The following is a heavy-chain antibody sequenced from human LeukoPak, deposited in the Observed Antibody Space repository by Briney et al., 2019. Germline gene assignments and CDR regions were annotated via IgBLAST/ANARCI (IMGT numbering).Heavy chain of an antibody. CDR1: GGSLSDYY. J-gene: IGHJ5*02. V-gene: IGHV4-34*01. Sequence: SETLSLTCAVYGGSLSDYYWSWIRQSPGKGLEWIGTVYHSGSTYYNPSLRSRVTISVETSKNQFSLKVRSMTAADTAVYYCARVPGVYYDRLTGYGSGWFDPWGQGTLVTVSS. CDR2: VYHSGST. CDR3: ARVPGVYYDRLTGYGSGWFDP. D-gene: IGHD3-9*01.